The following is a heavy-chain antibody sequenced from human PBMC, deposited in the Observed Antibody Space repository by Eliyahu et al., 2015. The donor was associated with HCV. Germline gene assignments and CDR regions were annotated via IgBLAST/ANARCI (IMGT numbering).Heavy chain of an antibody. Sequence: EVQLVESGGGLVKPGGSLRLSCAASGFTFSSYSMNWVRQAPGKGLGVGSSISSSSSYIYYADSVKGRFTISRDNAKNSLYLQMNSLRAEDTAVYYCARDGEDYDYVWGSPVEVPDQGGWGQGTLVTVSS. CDR1: GFTFSSYS. CDR3: ARDGEDYDYVWGSPVEVPDQGG. J-gene: IGHJ4*02. CDR2: ISSSSSYI. V-gene: IGHV3-21*01. D-gene: IGHD3-16*01.